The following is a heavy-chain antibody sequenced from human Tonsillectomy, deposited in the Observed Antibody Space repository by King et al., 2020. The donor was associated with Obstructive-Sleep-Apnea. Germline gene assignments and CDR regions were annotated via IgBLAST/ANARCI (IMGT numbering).Heavy chain of an antibody. CDR1: GFTFNTYW. CDR2: INQDGSEK. Sequence: VQLVESGGGLVQPGGSLRLSCAASGFTFNTYWMSWVRQVPGKGLEWVATINQDGSEKYYVDSVKGRFTISRDNAKNSLYLQMNSLRAEDTAVYHCARGVDTAMVRAYYFDNWGQGTLVTVSS. CDR3: ARGVDTAMVRAYYFDN. V-gene: IGHV3-7*01. D-gene: IGHD5-18*01. J-gene: IGHJ4*02.